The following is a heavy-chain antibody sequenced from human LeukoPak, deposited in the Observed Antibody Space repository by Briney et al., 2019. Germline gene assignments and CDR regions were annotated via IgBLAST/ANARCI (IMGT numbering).Heavy chain of an antibody. D-gene: IGHD3-9*01. V-gene: IGHV3-30*02. Sequence: GGSLRLSCAASGFTFSSYGMHWVRQAPGKGLEWVAFIRYDGSNKYYADSVKGRFTISRDNSKNTLYLQMNSLRAEDTAVYYCARDTYYDILTGYYNAGIIDYWGQGTLVTVSS. CDR3: ARDTYYDILTGYYNAGIIDY. CDR1: GFTFSSYG. J-gene: IGHJ4*02. CDR2: IRYDGSNK.